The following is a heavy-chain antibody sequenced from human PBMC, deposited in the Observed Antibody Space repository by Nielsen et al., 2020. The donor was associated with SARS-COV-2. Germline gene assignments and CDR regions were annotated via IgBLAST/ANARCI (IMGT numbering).Heavy chain of an antibody. D-gene: IGHD3-22*01. Sequence: SVKVSCKASGGPLTEYGVSWVRQAPGQGLECLGGILPFFGTTAYTQRFQGRVTFTADKSTSTAYMELSSLRSEDTAVYYCATRSSGYSSSSGYYSYFDCWGQGTPVTVSS. V-gene: IGHV1-69*06. CDR3: ATRSSGYSSSSGYYSYFDC. CDR2: ILPFFGTT. CDR1: GGPLTEYG. J-gene: IGHJ4*02.